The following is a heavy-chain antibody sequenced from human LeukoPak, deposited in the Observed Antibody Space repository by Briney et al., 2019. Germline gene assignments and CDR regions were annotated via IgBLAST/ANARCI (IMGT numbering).Heavy chain of an antibody. Sequence: ASVKVSCKASGYAFTSYYINWVRQATGQGLEWMVWMKPRSGNTGYAKKFQGRVTMTRKTSISTAYMELSSLRSEDTAVYYCARGLRLGSKPSWSDPWGQGTLVTVSS. CDR3: ARGLRLGSKPSWSDP. J-gene: IGHJ5*02. D-gene: IGHD4-11*01. V-gene: IGHV1-8*01. CDR1: GYAFTSYY. CDR2: MKPRSGNT.